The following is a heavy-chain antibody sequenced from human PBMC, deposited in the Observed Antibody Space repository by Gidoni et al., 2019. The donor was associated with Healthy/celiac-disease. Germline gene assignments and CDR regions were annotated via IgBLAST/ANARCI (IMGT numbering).Heavy chain of an antibody. CDR3: ARSTTVVTPGDY. V-gene: IGHV2-5*02. Sequence: QITLKESGPTLVKPTQTLTLTCTLSGFSLSTSGVGVGWIRQPPGKALEWLALIYWDDDKRYSPSLKSRLTITKDTSKNQVVLTMTNMDPVDTATYYCARSTTVVTPGDYWGQGTLVTVSS. CDR1: GFSLSTSGVG. D-gene: IGHD4-17*01. CDR2: IYWDDDK. J-gene: IGHJ4*02.